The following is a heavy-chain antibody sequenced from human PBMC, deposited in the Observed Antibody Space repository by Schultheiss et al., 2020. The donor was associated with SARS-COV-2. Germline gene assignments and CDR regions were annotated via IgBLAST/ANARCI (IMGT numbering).Heavy chain of an antibody. Sequence: ASVKVSCKASGYTFTSYDINWVRQATGQGLEWMGWMNPNSGNTGYAQKFQGRVTMTRNTSISTAYMELRSLRSDDTAVYYCARGGSTAVEFDYWGQGTLVTVSS. V-gene: IGHV1-8*01. CDR2: MNPNSGNT. CDR3: ARGGSTAVEFDY. J-gene: IGHJ4*02. CDR1: GYTFTSYD. D-gene: IGHD1-26*01.